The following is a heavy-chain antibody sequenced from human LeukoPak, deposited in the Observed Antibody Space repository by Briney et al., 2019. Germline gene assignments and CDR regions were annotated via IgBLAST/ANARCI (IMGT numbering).Heavy chain of an antibody. J-gene: IGHJ5*02. D-gene: IGHD6-13*01. CDR1: GGSISSSSYH. V-gene: IGHV4-39*07. Sequence: SETLSLTCTVSGGSISSSSYHWGWIRQPPGKKLEWIGSIYFGGSTYYNASLEGRVTISVDTSKNQFSLKLSSVTAADTAVYYCARAYSSSWYFNWFDPWGQGTLVTVSS. CDR2: IYFGGST. CDR3: ARAYSSSWYFNWFDP.